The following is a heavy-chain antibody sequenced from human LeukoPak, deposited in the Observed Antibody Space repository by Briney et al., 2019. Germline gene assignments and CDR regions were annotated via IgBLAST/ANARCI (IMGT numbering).Heavy chain of an antibody. CDR3: ARSSIAAAGTGWFDP. V-gene: IGHV1-18*01. Sequence: ASVKVSCKASGYTFVSYGISWVRQAPGQGPEWMGWISAYNGNTNYAQKLQGRVTMTTDTSTSTAYMELRSLRSDDTAVYYCARSSIAAAGTGWFDPWGQGTLVTVSS. D-gene: IGHD6-13*01. J-gene: IGHJ5*02. CDR2: ISAYNGNT. CDR1: GYTFVSYG.